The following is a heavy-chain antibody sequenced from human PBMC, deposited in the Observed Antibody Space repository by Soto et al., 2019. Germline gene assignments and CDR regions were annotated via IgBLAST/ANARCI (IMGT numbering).Heavy chain of an antibody. D-gene: IGHD5-12*01. V-gene: IGHV4-30-2*01. J-gene: IGHJ5*02. CDR3: ARVYSGYDRGGDWFDP. Sequence: PSETLSLTCAVSGGSISSGGYSWSWIRQPPGKGLEWIGYIYHSGSTYYNPSLKSRVTISVDRSKNQFSLKLSSVTAADTAVYYCARVYSGYDRGGDWFDPWGQGTLVTDSS. CDR2: IYHSGST. CDR1: GGSISSGGYS.